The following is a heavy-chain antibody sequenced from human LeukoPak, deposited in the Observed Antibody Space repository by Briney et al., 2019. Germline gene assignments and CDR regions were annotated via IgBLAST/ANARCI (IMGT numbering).Heavy chain of an antibody. J-gene: IGHJ4*02. CDR2: INHSGST. CDR1: GGSFSGYY. CDR3: ARVPGAARPDYFDY. V-gene: IGHV4-34*01. Sequence: SETLSLTCAVYGGSFSGYYWSWIRQPPGKGPEWIGEINHSGSTNYNPSLKSRVTISVDTSKNQFSLKLSSVTAADTAVYYCARVPGAARPDYFDYWGQGTLVTVSS. D-gene: IGHD6-6*01.